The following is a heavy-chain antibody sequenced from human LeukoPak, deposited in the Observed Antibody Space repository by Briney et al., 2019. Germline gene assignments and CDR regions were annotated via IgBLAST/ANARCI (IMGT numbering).Heavy chain of an antibody. Sequence: PGGSLRLSCAASGFTFSSYSMNWVRQAPGKGLEWVSSISSSSSYIYYADSVKGRFTISRDNAKNSLYPQMNSLRAEDTAVYYCARASSVGAIWTIDYWGQGTLVTVSS. CDR2: ISSSSSYI. D-gene: IGHD1-26*01. CDR1: GFTFSSYS. V-gene: IGHV3-21*01. CDR3: ARASSVGAIWTIDY. J-gene: IGHJ4*02.